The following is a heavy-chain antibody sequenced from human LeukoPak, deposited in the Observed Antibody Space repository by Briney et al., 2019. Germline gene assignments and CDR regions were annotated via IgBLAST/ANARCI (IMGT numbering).Heavy chain of an antibody. V-gene: IGHV1-69*04. D-gene: IGHD3-10*01. CDR3: ARESIKDY. CDR2: IIPILGIA. CDR1: GGTFSSYA. J-gene: IGHJ4*02. Sequence: GASVKVSCKASGGTFSSYAISWVRQAPGQGLEWMGRIIPILGIANYAQKFQGRVTITADKSTSTAYMELRSLRSDDTAVYYCARESIKDYWGQGTLVTVSS.